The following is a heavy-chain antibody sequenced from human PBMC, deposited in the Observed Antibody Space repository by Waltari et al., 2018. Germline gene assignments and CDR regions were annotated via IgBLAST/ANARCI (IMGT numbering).Heavy chain of an antibody. CDR1: GGSVSSGSYY. D-gene: IGHD6-19*01. V-gene: IGHV4-61*01. CDR3: ARERLGQSSFDY. CDR2: IYYSGGT. Sequence: QVQLQESGPGLVKPSETLSLTCTVSGGSVSSGSYYWSWIRQPPGKGLEWIGYIYYSGGTNYNPSLKSRVTISVDTSKNQFSLKLSSVTAADTAVYYCARERLGQSSFDYWGQGTLVTVSS. J-gene: IGHJ4*02.